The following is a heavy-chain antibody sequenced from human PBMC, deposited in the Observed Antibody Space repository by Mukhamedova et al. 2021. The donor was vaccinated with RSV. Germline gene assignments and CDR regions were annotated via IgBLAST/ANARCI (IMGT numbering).Heavy chain of an antibody. J-gene: IGHJ1*01. CDR3: ARRARDYGDF. V-gene: IGHV3-48*02. Sequence: SGFAFSTYSMNWVRQTPGQGLEWVSYISTTSTFIYYIDSVKGLFTISRDNAKDSLYLQMNSLRDEDTAVYYCARRARDYGDF. CDR2: ISTTSTFI. D-gene: IGHD4-17*01. CDR1: GFAFSTYS.